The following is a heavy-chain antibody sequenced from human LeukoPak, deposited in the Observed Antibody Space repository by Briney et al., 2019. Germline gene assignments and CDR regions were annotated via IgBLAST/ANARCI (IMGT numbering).Heavy chain of an antibody. D-gene: IGHD6-13*01. CDR2: ISYDGNNK. CDR1: GFTFSNYA. CDR3: ARGRPIGSSWCDY. V-gene: IGHV3-30-3*01. J-gene: IGHJ4*02. Sequence: PGRSLRLSCAASGFTFSNYAIHWVRQAPGKGLEWVAVISYDGNNKYYADSLKGRFTISRDNAKNSLYLQMNSLRAEDTAVYYCARGRPIGSSWCDYWGQGTLVTVSS.